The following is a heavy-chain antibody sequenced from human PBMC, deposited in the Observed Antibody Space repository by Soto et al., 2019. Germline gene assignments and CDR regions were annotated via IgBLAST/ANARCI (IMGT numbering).Heavy chain of an antibody. CDR2: ISYDGSNK. J-gene: IGHJ6*02. Sequence: QVQLVESGGGVVQPGRSLRLSCAASGVTFSSYGMHWVRQAPGKGQEWVAVISYDGSNKNYADSVKGRFTISRDNSKNTQYLQMNSLRAEDTAVYYCAKEVWSGPMDVWGQGTTATVSS. CDR3: AKEVWSGPMDV. V-gene: IGHV3-30*18. D-gene: IGHD3-3*01. CDR1: GVTFSSYG.